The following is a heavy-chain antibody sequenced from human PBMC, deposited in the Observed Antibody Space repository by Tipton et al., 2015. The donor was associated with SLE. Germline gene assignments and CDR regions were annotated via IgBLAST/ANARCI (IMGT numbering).Heavy chain of an antibody. CDR1: GFTVSSTE. V-gene: IGHV3-66*01. J-gene: IGHJ4*02. D-gene: IGHD3-22*01. Sequence: SLRLSCAASGFTVSSTEMNWVRQAPGKGLEWVSGITRDSTLYYADSVKGRFTISRDNSKNTMHLQMNNLRAEDTGVYFCAKEKDHSADSSGEKRSYFYNWGQRALVAVAS. CDR3: AKEKDHSADSSGEKRSYFYN. CDR2: ITRDSTL.